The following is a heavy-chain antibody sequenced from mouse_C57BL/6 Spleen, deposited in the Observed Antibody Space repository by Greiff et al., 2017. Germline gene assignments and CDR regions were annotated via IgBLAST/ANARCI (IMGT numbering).Heavy chain of an antibody. CDR3: ASYGVHYYGSSPYWYFDV. J-gene: IGHJ1*03. Sequence: EVMLVESGGGLVQPGGSLSLSCAASGFTFTDYYMSWVRQPPGKALEWLGFIRNKANGYTTEYSASVKGRFTISRDNSKSILYLQMNALRAEDSATYYCASYGVHYYGSSPYWYFDVWGTGTTVTVSS. D-gene: IGHD1-1*01. CDR2: IRNKANGYTT. CDR1: GFTFTDYY. V-gene: IGHV7-3*01.